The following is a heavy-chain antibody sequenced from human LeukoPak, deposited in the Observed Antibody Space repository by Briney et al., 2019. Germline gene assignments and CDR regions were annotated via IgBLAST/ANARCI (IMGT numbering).Heavy chain of an antibody. CDR3: SKEPYYAAGIYYAI. V-gene: IGHV3-33*06. CDR1: GFTFSRYL. CDR2: IWYCGSNK. J-gene: IGHJ3*02. Sequence: PGGSLTLSCAASGFTFSRYLMHWVRQAPGKGLEGVGVIWYCGSNKHNPHSVKGRFTHPSQNSKQKLHLQMNHLTADDTAIYYCSKEPYYAAGIYYAIWGQGTMVTVSS. D-gene: IGHD3-10*01.